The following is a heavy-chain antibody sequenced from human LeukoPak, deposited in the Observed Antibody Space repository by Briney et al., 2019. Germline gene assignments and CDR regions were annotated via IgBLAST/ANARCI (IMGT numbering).Heavy chain of an antibody. Sequence: KPSETLSLTCSVSGGSSSSYYWNWIRQPPGKGLEWIGYIYYSGGTDYNPSLKSRVTISVDTSRNQFSLKLSSVTAADTAVYYCARDLPGSLDYWGQGTLVTVSS. CDR2: IYYSGGT. V-gene: IGHV4-59*01. J-gene: IGHJ4*02. CDR3: ARDLPGSLDY. CDR1: GGSSSSYY.